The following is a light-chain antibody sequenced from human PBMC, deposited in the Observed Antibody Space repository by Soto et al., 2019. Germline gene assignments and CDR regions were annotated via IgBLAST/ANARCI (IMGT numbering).Light chain of an antibody. CDR3: QQRSNWPSIFT. Sequence: DIVLTQSPATLSLSPGERATLSCRASQGVSSYLAWYQQKPGQAPRLLIYDASNMATCIPARFSGSGSGTDFTLTISSLEPEDFAVYYCQQRSNWPSIFTFGPGTKVDIK. J-gene: IGKJ3*01. CDR2: DAS. V-gene: IGKV3-11*01. CDR1: QGVSSY.